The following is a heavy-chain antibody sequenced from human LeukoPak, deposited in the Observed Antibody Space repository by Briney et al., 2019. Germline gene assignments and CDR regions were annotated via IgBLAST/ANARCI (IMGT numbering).Heavy chain of an antibody. Sequence: ASVKVSCKASGYTFTGYYMHWVRQAPGQGLEWMGWINPNSGGTNYAQKFQDRVTMTRDTSISTAYMELSRMRSDDTAVYYCATARQFSYYGLDVWGQGTTVTVSS. D-gene: IGHD5-24*01. CDR3: ATARQFSYYGLDV. V-gene: IGHV1-2*02. CDR1: GYTFTGYY. J-gene: IGHJ6*02. CDR2: INPNSGGT.